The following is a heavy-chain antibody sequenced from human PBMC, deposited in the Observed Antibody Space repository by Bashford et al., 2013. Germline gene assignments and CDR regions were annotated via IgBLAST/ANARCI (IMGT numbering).Heavy chain of an antibody. D-gene: IGHD4-17*01. J-gene: IGHJ6*02. CDR2: MNPNSGNT. CDR1: GYTFTSYD. Sequence: ASVKVSCKASGYTFTSYDINWVRQATGQGLEWMGWMNPNSGNTGYAQKFQGRVTMTRNTSISTAYMELSSLRSEDTAVYYCARGRYGDYENYYYYGMDVWGQGTTVTVSS. V-gene: IGHV1-8*01. CDR3: ARGRYGDYENYYYYGMDV.